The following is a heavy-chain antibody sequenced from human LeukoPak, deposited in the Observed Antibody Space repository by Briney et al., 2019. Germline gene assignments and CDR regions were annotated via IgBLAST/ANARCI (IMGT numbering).Heavy chain of an antibody. Sequence: SVKVSCKASGGTFSSYAISWVRQAPGQGLEWMGGIIPIFGTANYAQKFQGRVTITADKSTSTAYMELSSLRSEDTAVYYCARDRFYYDSSGYPSQRAEYFQHWGQGTLVTVSS. CDR2: IIPIFGTA. CDR3: ARDRFYYDSSGYPSQRAEYFQH. CDR1: GGTFSSYA. V-gene: IGHV1-69*06. D-gene: IGHD3-22*01. J-gene: IGHJ1*01.